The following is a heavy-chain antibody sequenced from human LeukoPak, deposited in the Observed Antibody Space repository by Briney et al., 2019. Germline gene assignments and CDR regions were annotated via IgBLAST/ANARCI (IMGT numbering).Heavy chain of an antibody. CDR2: IYSGGNT. Sequence: GGSLRLSCAASGFTVSSNYMSWVRQAPGKGLDWVSVIYSGGNTYYADSVKGRFTISRDNSKNTLYLQMNSLRAEDTAVYYCARGGIRDGYNPWYFDLWGRGTLVTFSS. J-gene: IGHJ2*01. CDR3: ARGGIRDGYNPWYFDL. CDR1: GFTVSSNY. D-gene: IGHD5-24*01. V-gene: IGHV3-53*01.